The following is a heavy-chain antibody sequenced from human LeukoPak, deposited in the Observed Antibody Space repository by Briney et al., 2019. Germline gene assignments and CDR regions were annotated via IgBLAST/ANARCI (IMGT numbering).Heavy chain of an antibody. V-gene: IGHV3-21*01. D-gene: IGHD3-16*01. Sequence: TGGSLRLSCAASGFTFRSYSMNWVRQAPGKGLEWVSSISSSSSYIYYADSVKGRFTISRDNAKNSLYLQMNSLRAEDTAVYYCARGYGAGAFDIWGQGTMVTVSS. CDR1: GFTFRSYS. J-gene: IGHJ3*02. CDR2: ISSSSSYI. CDR3: ARGYGAGAFDI.